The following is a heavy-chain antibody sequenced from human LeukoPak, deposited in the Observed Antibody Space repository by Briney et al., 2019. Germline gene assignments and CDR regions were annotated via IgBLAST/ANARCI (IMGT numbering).Heavy chain of an antibody. CDR3: TYGDYPLTY. J-gene: IGHJ4*02. D-gene: IGHD4-17*01. CDR1: GLTFTNNY. Sequence: PGGSLRLSCAASGLTFTNNYWNWVRQPPGKGPEWISLIYSDGDTRYSDSVKRRFTSSRDNSKNTLYLQMNSLRAEDTAVYYCTYGDYPLTYWGQGTLVSVSS. CDR2: IYSDGDT. V-gene: IGHV3-66*01.